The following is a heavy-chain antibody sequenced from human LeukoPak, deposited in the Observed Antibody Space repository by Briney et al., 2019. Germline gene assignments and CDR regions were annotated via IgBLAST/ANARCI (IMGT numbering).Heavy chain of an antibody. CDR1: GFTFSSYW. V-gene: IGHV3-7*01. Sequence: GGSLRLSCAASGFTFSSYWMSWVRQAPGKGLEWVANIKQDGSQRYYVDSVRGRFTISRDNAKNSLFLQMNGLRAEDTAVYYCARRGGSSSRRSPIDYWGQGTLVTVSS. D-gene: IGHD6-6*01. J-gene: IGHJ4*02. CDR2: IKQDGSQR. CDR3: ARRGGSSSRRSPIDY.